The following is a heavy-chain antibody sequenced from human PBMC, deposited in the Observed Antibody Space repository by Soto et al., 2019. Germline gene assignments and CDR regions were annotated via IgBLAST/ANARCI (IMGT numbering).Heavy chain of an antibody. D-gene: IGHD4-17*01. Sequence: QVQLQQWGAGLLKPSETLSLTCAVYGGSVGGYYWSWVRQSPGKGLEWIGEINHSGSITYAPSLKSRVTMSVDTSKNQFSLRLNSVTAADTAVYYCARGEVTTGVFWGQGTQVTVSS. J-gene: IGHJ4*02. CDR2: INHSGSI. CDR1: GGSVGGYY. CDR3: ARGEVTTGVF. V-gene: IGHV4-34*02.